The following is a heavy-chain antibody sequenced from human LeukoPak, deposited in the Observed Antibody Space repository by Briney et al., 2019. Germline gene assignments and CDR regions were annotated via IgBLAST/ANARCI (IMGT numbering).Heavy chain of an antibody. D-gene: IGHD5-12*01. CDR1: GGTFSSYA. CDR3: ARDSTLLPYGGYGGGFFDY. CDR2: IIPIFGTA. J-gene: IGHJ4*02. Sequence: GSSVKVSCKASGGTFSSYAISWVRQAPGQGLEWMGGIIPIFGTANYAQKFQGRVTITADESTNTAYMELSSLRPEDTAVYYCARDSTLLPYGGYGGGFFDYWGQGTLVTVSS. V-gene: IGHV1-69*01.